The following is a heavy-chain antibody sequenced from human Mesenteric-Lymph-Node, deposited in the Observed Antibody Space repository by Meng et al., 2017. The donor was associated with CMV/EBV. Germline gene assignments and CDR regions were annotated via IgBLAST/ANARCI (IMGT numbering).Heavy chain of an antibody. CDR1: GFTFSGSA. V-gene: IGHV3-73*01. D-gene: IGHD2-15*01. Sequence: GESLKISCAASGFTFSGSAMHWVRQASGKGLEWVGRIRSKANSYATAYAASVKGRFTISRDDSKNTAYLQMNSLKTEDTAVYYCTRRVVGAGPRDNWFDPWGQGTLVTVSS. CDR2: IRSKANSYAT. CDR3: TRRVVGAGPRDNWFDP. J-gene: IGHJ5*02.